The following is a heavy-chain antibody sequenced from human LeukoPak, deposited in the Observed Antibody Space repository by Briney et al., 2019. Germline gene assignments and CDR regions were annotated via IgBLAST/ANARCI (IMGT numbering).Heavy chain of an antibody. CDR1: GFTLSAYT. CDR2: LTRGGDNDI. CDR3: VRDAFGAHFDY. D-gene: IGHD3-16*01. Sequence: GGSLRLSCIASGFTLSAYTMNWVRQAPGKGLEWVSTLTRGGDNDIHYADSVKGRFTISRDNSKNSLYLQMNSLRADDTAVYYCVRDAFGAHFDYWGQGTLVTVSS. V-gene: IGHV3-21*06. J-gene: IGHJ4*02.